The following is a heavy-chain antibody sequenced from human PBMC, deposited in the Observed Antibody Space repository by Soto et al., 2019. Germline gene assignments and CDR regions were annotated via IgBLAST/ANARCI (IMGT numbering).Heavy chain of an antibody. CDR1: GFTFSSYG. CDR2: ISYDGSNK. V-gene: IGHV3-30*18. Sequence: QVQLVESGGGVVQPGRSLRLSCAASGFTFSSYGMHWVRQAPGKGLEWVAVISYDGSNKYYADSVKGRFTISRDNSKNTLYLQMNSLRAEDTAVYYCAKRAVGGVVAAYGYWGQGTLVTVSS. CDR3: AKRAVGGVVAAYGY. D-gene: IGHD2-15*01. J-gene: IGHJ4*02.